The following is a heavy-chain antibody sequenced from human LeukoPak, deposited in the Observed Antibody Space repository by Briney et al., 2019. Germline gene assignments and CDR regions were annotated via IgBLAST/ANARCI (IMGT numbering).Heavy chain of an antibody. Sequence: PGGSLRLSCGVWGLSLSSYAMLGVRQAPGKGLEWVAVISYDGSNKYYADSVKGRFTISRDTSKNTLYQPMNSLSANDTAMYYGVRDRCSICHYFDCWGQGTLVTVPS. V-gene: IGHV3-30-3*01. CDR1: GLSLSSYA. CDR2: ISYDGSNK. J-gene: IGHJ4*02. CDR3: VRDRCSICHYFDC. D-gene: IGHD2-15*01.